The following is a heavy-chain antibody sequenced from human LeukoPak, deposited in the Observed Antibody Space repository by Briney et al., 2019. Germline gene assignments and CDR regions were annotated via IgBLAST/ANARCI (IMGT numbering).Heavy chain of an antibody. CDR3: ASSGSVPDAFDI. CDR1: GLTVSSNY. V-gene: IGHV3-53*01. D-gene: IGHD1-1*01. J-gene: IGHJ3*02. CDR2: IYSGGST. Sequence: GGSLRLSCAASGLTVSSNYMSWVRQAPGKGLEWVSVIYSGGSTYYADSVKGRFTISRDNSKNTLYLQMNSLRAEDTAVYYCASSGSVPDAFDIWGQGTMVTVSS.